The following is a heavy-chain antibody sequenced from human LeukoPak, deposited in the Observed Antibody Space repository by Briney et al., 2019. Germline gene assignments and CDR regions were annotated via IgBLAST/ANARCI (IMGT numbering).Heavy chain of an antibody. CDR1: GFTFSSYA. CDR2: LSGSGGST. J-gene: IGHJ4*02. V-gene: IGHV3-23*01. D-gene: IGHD1-26*01. CDR3: AKDPDSGSNEGC. Sequence: GGSLRLSCAASGFTFSSYAMSWVRQAPGEGLEWVSALSGSGGSTYYADSVKGRFTISRDNSKNTLYLQMNSLRAEDTAVYYCAKDPDSGSNEGCWGQGTLVTVSS.